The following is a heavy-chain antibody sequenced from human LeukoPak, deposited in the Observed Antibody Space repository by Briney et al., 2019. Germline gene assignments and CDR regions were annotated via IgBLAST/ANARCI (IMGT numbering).Heavy chain of an antibody. CDR2: ISSSSSYI. D-gene: IGHD3-10*01. CDR3: ARVIRGGTMVRGGAFDI. J-gene: IGHJ3*02. Sequence: GGSLRLSCAVSGFTFSRYWMNWVRQAPGKGLEWVSSISSSSSYIYYADSVKGRFTISRDNAKNSLYLQMNSLRAEDTAVYYCARVIRGGTMVRGGAFDIWGQGTMVTVSS. CDR1: GFTFSRYW. V-gene: IGHV3-21*01.